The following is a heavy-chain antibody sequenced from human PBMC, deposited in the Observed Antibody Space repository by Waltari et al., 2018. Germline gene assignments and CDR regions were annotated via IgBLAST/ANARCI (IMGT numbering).Heavy chain of an antibody. J-gene: IGHJ4*02. CDR2: INAGNGNK. CDR3: ARGGDCSGGSCPSVDY. CDR1: GYTFTSYA. Sequence: QVQLVQSGAEVKKPGASVKVSRKASGYTFTSYAMHWVRQAPGQRLEWMGWINAGNGNKKYSQKFQGRVTITRDTSASTAYMELSSLRSEDTAVYYCARGGDCSGGSCPSVDYWGQGTLVTVSS. D-gene: IGHD2-15*01. V-gene: IGHV1-3*01.